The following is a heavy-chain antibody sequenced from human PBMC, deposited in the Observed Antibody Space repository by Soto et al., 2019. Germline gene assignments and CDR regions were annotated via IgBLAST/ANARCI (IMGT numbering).Heavy chain of an antibody. CDR2: INHSGST. CDR1: GVSFSGYS. J-gene: IGHJ4*02. V-gene: IGHV4-34*01. Sequence: SETLSLTCAVYGVSFSGYSWSWIRQPPGKGLEWIGDINHSGSTNYNPSLKSRVTISVDTAKNQFALKLSSVTAADTAVYYGARLPSDYWGPGTLVTVSS. D-gene: IGHD2-2*01. CDR3: ARLPSDY.